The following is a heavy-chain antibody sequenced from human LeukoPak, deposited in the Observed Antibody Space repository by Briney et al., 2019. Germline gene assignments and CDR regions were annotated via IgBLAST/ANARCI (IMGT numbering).Heavy chain of an antibody. CDR3: ASQISTKYYYGMDV. V-gene: IGHV1-2*02. CDR2: INPNSGGT. Sequence: ASVKVSCKASGYTSTGYYMHWVRQAPGQGLEWMGWINPNSGGTNYAQKVQGRVTMTRDTSISTAYMELSRLRSDDTAVYYCASQISTKYYYGMDVWGQGTTVTVSS. J-gene: IGHJ6*02. CDR1: GYTSTGYY.